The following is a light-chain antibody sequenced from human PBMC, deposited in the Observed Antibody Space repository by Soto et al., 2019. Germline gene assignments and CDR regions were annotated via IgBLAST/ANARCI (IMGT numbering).Light chain of an antibody. CDR2: GAS. CDR1: QSVTGRY. V-gene: IGKV3-20*01. J-gene: IGKJ3*01. CDR3: QHYGSSFT. Sequence: EFLLTQSPGTLSLSPGERATLSCRASQSVTGRYLAWYQQKPGQAPRLLIYGASSRATGIPDRFSGSGSGTDFTLTIRRLEHEDFAVYYCQHYGSSFTFGPGTKVDIK.